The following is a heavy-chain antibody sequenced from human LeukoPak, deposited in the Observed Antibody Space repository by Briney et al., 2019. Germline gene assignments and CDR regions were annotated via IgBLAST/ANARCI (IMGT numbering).Heavy chain of an antibody. CDR1: GFTFSSYG. CDR2: ISYDGSNK. J-gene: IGHJ4*02. D-gene: IGHD3-3*01. V-gene: IGHV3-30*03. Sequence: PGGSLRLSCAASGFTFSSYGMHWVRQAPGKGLEWVAVISYDGSNKYYADSVKGRFTISRDNSKNTLYLQMNSLRAEDTAVYYCAIPPPTWYDFWSGPWDYWGQGILVTVSS. CDR3: AIPPPTWYDFWSGPWDY.